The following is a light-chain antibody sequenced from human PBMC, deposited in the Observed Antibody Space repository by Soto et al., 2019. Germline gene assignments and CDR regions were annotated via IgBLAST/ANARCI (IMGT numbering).Light chain of an antibody. CDR3: QQYYSSPWT. CDR2: WAS. Sequence: DTVMTQSPDSLAVSLGERVNINCKYSRRLLYSSTNRNYLAWFQQKPGQPPKLLTYWASTRESGVPDRFTGSGSGTDFTLTISRLQAEDVAVYYCQQYYSSPWTFGQGTKGEIK. CDR1: RRLLYSSTNRNY. V-gene: IGKV4-1*01. J-gene: IGKJ1*01.